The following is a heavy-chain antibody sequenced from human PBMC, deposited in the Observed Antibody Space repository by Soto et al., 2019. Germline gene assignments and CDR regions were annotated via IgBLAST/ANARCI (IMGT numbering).Heavy chain of an antibody. J-gene: IGHJ5*02. Sequence: SETLSLTCAVSGGSISSCGYSWSWIRQPPGKGLEWIGYIYHSGSTYYNPSLKSRVTISVDRSKNQFSLKLSSVTAADTAVYYCARASPFMVRGVSWFDPWGQGTLVTVSS. CDR1: GGSISSCGYS. V-gene: IGHV4-30-2*01. D-gene: IGHD3-10*01. CDR3: ARASPFMVRGVSWFDP. CDR2: IYHSGST.